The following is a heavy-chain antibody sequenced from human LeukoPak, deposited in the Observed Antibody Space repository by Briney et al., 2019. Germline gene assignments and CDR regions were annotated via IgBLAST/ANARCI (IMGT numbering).Heavy chain of an antibody. Sequence: GGFLRLSCAASEFTFSRYWMHWVRQAPGKGLVWVSRIKSDGSSTSYADYVKGRFTISRDNARNTLYLQMNSLRAEDTAVYYCARDFDSSYAFDMWGQGTMVTVSS. CDR1: EFTFSRYW. V-gene: IGHV3-74*01. D-gene: IGHD3-22*01. CDR2: IKSDGSST. J-gene: IGHJ3*02. CDR3: ARDFDSSYAFDM.